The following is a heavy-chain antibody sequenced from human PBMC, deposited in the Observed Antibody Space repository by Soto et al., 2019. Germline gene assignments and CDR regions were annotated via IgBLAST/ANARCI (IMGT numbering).Heavy chain of an antibody. CDR3: ATVTPLEEPTG. V-gene: IGHV3-23*01. CDR2: ISESGGGT. J-gene: IGHJ6*02. CDR1: GITFSTYA. D-gene: IGHD1-1*01. Sequence: EVQLLESGGGLVQPGGSLRLSCAASGITFSTYAMRWVRQAPGKGLESVSVISESGGGTYYADSVKGRFTISRDNPKNTLELQMNSVGAEDTAVYYCATVTPLEEPTGWGQGTTVPVSS.